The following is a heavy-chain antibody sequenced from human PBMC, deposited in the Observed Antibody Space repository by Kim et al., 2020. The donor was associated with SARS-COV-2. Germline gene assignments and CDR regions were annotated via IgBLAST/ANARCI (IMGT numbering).Heavy chain of an antibody. D-gene: IGHD2-15*01. CDR1: GFTLGDYG. CDR3: ANGRWWGSCYDY. Sequence: GGSLRLSCAASGFTLGDYGMHWVRQAPGKGVEWVSSIRGNRGSKGYADSVKGRFTISRDNAKKSLYLQMNSPRDEDTDVDYCANGRWWGSCYDYWGQGT. V-gene: IGHV3-9*01. CDR2: IRGNRGSK. J-gene: IGHJ4*02.